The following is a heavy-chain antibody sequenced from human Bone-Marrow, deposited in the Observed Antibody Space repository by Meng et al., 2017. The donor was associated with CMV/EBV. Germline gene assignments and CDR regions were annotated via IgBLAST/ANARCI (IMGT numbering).Heavy chain of an antibody. D-gene: IGHD2-2*01. CDR3: VRHRGYEM. CDR2: IRPDGSDA. V-gene: IGHV5-51*01. Sequence: GESLKISWRNLGYSFGDYWLGWVRQMPGKGVEWMGIIRPDGSDAQYSPSVHGQVTMSVDTSDNTAYLQWANLKASDSAFYFSVRHRGYEMWGQGTLVTVYS. J-gene: IGHJ4*03. CDR1: GYSFGDYW.